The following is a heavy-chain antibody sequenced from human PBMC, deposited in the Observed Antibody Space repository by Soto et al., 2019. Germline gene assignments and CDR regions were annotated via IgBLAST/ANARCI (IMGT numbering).Heavy chain of an antibody. CDR1: GGTFGSYA. D-gene: IGHD3-22*01. V-gene: IGHV1-69*13. CDR3: ARGPPITMLVVVITTGMDYYYGMDV. Sequence: SVKVSCKASGGTFGSYAISWVRQAPGQGLEWMGGIIPIFGTANYAQKFQGRVTITADESTSTAYMELSSLGSEDTAVYYCARGPPITMLVVVITTGMDYYYGMDVWGQGTTVTVSS. CDR2: IIPIFGTA. J-gene: IGHJ6*02.